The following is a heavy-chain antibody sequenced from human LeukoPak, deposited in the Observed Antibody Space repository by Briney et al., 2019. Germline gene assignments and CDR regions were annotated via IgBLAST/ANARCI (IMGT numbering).Heavy chain of an antibody. CDR3: AKARAVVVVAATNY. D-gene: IGHD2-15*01. V-gene: IGHV3-23*01. CDR1: GFTFSNYA. J-gene: IGHJ4*02. CDR2: ISGGGNST. Sequence: PGGSLRLSCAASGFTFSNYAMSWVREAPGKGLDWVSAISGGGNSTYYADSVKGRFTISRDNSKNTLFLQMNSLRAEDTAVYYCAKARAVVVVAATNYWGQGTLVTVSS.